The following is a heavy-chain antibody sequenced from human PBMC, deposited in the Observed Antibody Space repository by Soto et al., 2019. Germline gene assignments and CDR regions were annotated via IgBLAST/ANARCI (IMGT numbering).Heavy chain of an antibody. D-gene: IGHD3-16*01. CDR3: TRGTNACFTHYIDP. CDR2: TSYTGTT. J-gene: IGHJ5*02. V-gene: IGHV4-59*01. Sequence: PSETLSLTCIVSGGSITSYHWRWIRQFPGNGLEWIAYTSYTGTTNYNPSLQSRVTISRDTSKEQLSLKWTSMTAPDTAHYYCTRGTNACFTHYIDPWGQGTPVTVCS. CDR1: GGSITSYH.